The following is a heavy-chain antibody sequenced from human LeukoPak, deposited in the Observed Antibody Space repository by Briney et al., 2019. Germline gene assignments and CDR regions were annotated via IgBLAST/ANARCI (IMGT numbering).Heavy chain of an antibody. D-gene: IGHD3-22*01. CDR2: ISGSGGST. V-gene: IGHV3-23*01. CDR1: GFTFSSYG. Sequence: GGSLRLSCAASGFTFSSYGMSWVRQAPGKGLEWVSAISGSGGSTYYADSVKGRFTISRDNSKNTLYLQMNSLRAKDTAVYYCARGGYDSSGYYYGFWGQGTLVTVSS. J-gene: IGHJ4*02. CDR3: ARGGYDSSGYYYGF.